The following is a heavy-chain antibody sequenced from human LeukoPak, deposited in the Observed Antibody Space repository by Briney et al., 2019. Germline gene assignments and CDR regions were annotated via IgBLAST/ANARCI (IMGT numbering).Heavy chain of an antibody. V-gene: IGHV4-4*02. CDR3: ASLTTADAFDI. D-gene: IGHD3-22*01. J-gene: IGHJ3*02. Sequence: SETLSLTCAVSSGSIFSSNWWSWVRQPPGKGLEWIGQIFHSGSTSYSPSLKSRVTISVDKSKNQFSLKLSSVTAADTAVYYCASLTTADAFDIWGQGTMVTVSS. CDR2: IFHSGST. CDR1: SGSIFSSNW.